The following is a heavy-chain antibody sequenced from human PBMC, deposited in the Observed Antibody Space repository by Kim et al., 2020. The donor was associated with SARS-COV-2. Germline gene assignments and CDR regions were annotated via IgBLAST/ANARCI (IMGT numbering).Heavy chain of an antibody. D-gene: IGHD3-9*01. J-gene: IGHJ5*02. CDR1: GYTFTNYY. CDR3: ARGLGSDDTLIKFYRLDP. CDR2: INPSIGST. Sequence: ASVKVSCKASGYTFTNYYIHWVRQAPGQGLEWMGIINPSIGSTNYAQSFQGRVTLARDTSTSTLYMDLSSLRSEDTAIYYCARGLGSDDTLIKFYRLDPWGQGTVVTVSS. V-gene: IGHV1-46*01.